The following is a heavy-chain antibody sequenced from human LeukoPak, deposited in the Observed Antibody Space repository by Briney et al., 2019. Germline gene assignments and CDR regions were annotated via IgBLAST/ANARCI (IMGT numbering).Heavy chain of an antibody. Sequence: PSETLSLTCTVSGGSISSSSYYWGWIRQPPGKGLEWIGSIYYSGSTYYNPSLKSRVTISVDTAKNQFSLKLSSVTAADTAVYYCARDGAAARTNFDYWGQGTLVTVSS. CDR1: GGSISSSSYY. CDR2: IYYSGST. V-gene: IGHV4-39*07. J-gene: IGHJ4*02. D-gene: IGHD6-13*01. CDR3: ARDGAAARTNFDY.